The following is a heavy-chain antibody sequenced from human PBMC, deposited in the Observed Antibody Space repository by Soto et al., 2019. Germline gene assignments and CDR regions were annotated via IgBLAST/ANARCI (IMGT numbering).Heavy chain of an antibody. V-gene: IGHV3-33*03. CDR1: GFTFSNYG. CDR3: ASALEAGDY. CDR2: IWYDGSNK. Sequence: QVQLVESGGGVVQPGRSLRLSCASSGFTFSNYGMHWVRQAPGKGPEWVAVIWYDGSNKYYADSVKGRFTISRDNSKNTLYLQMNSLRDEDTALYYWASALEAGDYWGQGTLVTVSS. D-gene: IGHD3-10*01. J-gene: IGHJ4*02.